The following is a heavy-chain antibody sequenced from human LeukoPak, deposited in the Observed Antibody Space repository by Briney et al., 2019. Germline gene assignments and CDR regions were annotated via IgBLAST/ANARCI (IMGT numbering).Heavy chain of an antibody. CDR2: IYHSGTT. CDR1: GGSISIYF. V-gene: IGHV4-59*01. Sequence: SETLSLTRTVSGGSISIYFWTGLRQPPGKGLEWMGYIYHSGTTNYSPSLKSRDTISVDTSKSQFTLKLTSATAAHTAVYYSARRAPSLLMGATISHWYFDLWGRGTLVTVSS. D-gene: IGHD1-26*01. J-gene: IGHJ2*01. CDR3: ARRAPSLLMGATISHWYFDL.